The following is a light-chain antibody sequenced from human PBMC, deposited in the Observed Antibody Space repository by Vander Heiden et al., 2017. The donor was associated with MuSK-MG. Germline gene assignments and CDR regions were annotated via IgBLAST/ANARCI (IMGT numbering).Light chain of an antibody. CDR3: QQDDSDPHT. Sequence: DIQMPHSPSSLSASVGDRVTITCLASQGISNSLAWYQQKPGKAPKLLLYAASRLESGVPSRFSGSGSGTDYTLTISSLQPEDFATYYCQQDDSDPHTLGEGTKMEIK. V-gene: IGKV1-NL1*01. CDR2: AAS. J-gene: IGKJ2*01. CDR1: QGISNS.